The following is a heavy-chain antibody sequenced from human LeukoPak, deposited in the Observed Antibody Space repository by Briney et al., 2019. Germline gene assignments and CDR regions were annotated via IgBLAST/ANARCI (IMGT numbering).Heavy chain of an antibody. CDR3: ARDLIH. J-gene: IGHJ1*01. CDR2: IYYSGST. D-gene: IGHD2-8*01. CDR1: GGSFSGYY. Sequence: NTSETLSLTCAVYGGSFSGYYWSWIRQHPGKGLEWIGYIYYSGSTYYNPSLKSRVTISVDTSKNQFSLKLSSVTAADTAVYYCARDLIHWGQGTLVTVSS. V-gene: IGHV4-31*11.